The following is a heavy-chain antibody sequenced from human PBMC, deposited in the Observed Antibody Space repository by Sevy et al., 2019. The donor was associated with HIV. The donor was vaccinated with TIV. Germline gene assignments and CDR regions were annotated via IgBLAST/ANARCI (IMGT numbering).Heavy chain of an antibody. V-gene: IGHV3-30*18. J-gene: IGHJ1*01. CDR1: GFTFSSYG. CDR2: ISYDGSNK. CDR3: AKDLTGGGSNYTTPYFQH. Sequence: GGSLRLSCAASGFTFSSYGMHWVRQAPGKGLEWVAVISYDGSNKYYADSVKGRFTISRDNSKNTLYLQMNSLRAEDTAVYYCAKDLTGGGSNYTTPYFQHWGQGTLVTVSS. D-gene: IGHD3-10*01.